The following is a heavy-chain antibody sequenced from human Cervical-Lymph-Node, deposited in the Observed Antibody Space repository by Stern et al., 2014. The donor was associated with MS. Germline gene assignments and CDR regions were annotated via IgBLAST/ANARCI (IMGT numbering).Heavy chain of an antibody. V-gene: IGHV7-4-1*02. Sequence: QLVLSGSELKKPGASVKVSCKASGYSFTNYAMNLERQAPGQGLEWMGWINTNTGHPTYGQGYTGRFVLSLDTSVSTAYLQISSLKVEDTAVYYCARGGASWRYGMDVWGQGTTVTVSS. CDR3: ARGGASWRYGMDV. D-gene: IGHD5-12*01. CDR2: INTNTGHP. J-gene: IGHJ6*02. CDR1: GYSFTNYA.